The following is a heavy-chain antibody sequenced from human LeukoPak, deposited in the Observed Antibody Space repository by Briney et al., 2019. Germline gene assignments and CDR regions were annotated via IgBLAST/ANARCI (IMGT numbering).Heavy chain of an antibody. V-gene: IGHV4-61*02. J-gene: IGHJ4*02. CDR2: ISSSGST. CDR1: GDSISSGDYY. Sequence: PSETLSLTCTVSGDSISSGDYYWSWIRQPAGKGLEWIGRISSSGSTNYNPSLKSRVTISVDTSKNQFSLKLSSVTAADTAVYYCARVYDSSGYYPDYWGQGTLVTVSS. D-gene: IGHD3-22*01. CDR3: ARVYDSSGYYPDY.